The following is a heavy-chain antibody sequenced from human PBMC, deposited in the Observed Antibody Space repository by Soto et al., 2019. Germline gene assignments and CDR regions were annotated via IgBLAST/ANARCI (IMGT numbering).Heavy chain of an antibody. V-gene: IGHV1-18*01. D-gene: IGHD1-1*01. J-gene: IGHJ4*02. CDR3: ARGTGSDY. Sequence: ASVTVSCKASGYTFTGCGITWVRQAPGQGLEWMAWISPNSGYTNFAQQFQDRVTLTTDTSTNTAYMELRSLRADDTALYYCARGTGSDYWGQGTQVTVSS. CDR2: ISPNSGYT. CDR1: GYTFTGCG.